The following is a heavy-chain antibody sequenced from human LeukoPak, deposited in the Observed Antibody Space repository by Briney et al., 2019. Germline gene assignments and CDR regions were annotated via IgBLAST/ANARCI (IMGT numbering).Heavy chain of an antibody. CDR2: IKSKIDGGTT. CDR3: TTRVRGGSSYY. Sequence: GGSVRLPCAASRLPFKKAWMSGVPQAPGKGGEGVVHIKSKIDGGTTDYGAPVKGRFTISRHDSKNTLYLQMNRLKPEDTAVYYCTTRVRGGSSYYWGQGTLVTVSS. CDR1: RLPFKKAW. D-gene: IGHD2-15*01. J-gene: IGHJ4*02. V-gene: IGHV3-15*01.